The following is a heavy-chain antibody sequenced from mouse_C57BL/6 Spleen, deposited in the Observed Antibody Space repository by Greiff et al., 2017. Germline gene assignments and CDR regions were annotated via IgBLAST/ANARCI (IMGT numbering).Heavy chain of an antibody. D-gene: IGHD2-5*01. CDR3: ARACSNYNAMGY. J-gene: IGHJ4*01. Sequence: VQLVESGPGLVAPSPSLSITCTASGFSLTSYAISWVRQPPGKGLEWLGVIWAGGGTNYNSALKSRLSIRKDNSKSQVFFKMNSLQTDETARYYGARACSNYNAMGYWGQGTSGTGSS. CDR1: GFSLTSYA. CDR2: IWAGGGT. V-gene: IGHV2-9-1*01.